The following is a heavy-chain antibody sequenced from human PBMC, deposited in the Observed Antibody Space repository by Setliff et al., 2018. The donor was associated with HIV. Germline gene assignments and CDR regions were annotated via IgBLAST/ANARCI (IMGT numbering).Heavy chain of an antibody. V-gene: IGHV1-2*02. D-gene: IGHD3-3*02. CDR3: ARDSGTNDHFLSPYYGALDF. CDR2: TNPRSGVT. J-gene: IGHJ4*02. CDR1: GYTFSDHY. Sequence: SVKVSCKSSGYTFSDHYIHWVRQAPGQGLQWMGWTNPRSGVTKYAQKFQGRFIMTTDTTINTLYMELERLTSDDTALYYCARDSGTNDHFLSPYYGALDFWGLGTLVTVSS.